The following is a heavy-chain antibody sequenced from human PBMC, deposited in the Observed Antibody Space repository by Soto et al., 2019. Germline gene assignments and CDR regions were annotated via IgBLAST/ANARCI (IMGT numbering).Heavy chain of an antibody. CDR3: ARGLIDRYVWGSYTDY. CDR1: GGSISSGGYY. V-gene: IGHV4-31*03. CDR2: IYYSGST. D-gene: IGHD3-16*01. Sequence: QVQLQESGPGLVKPSQTLSLTCTVSGGSISSGGYYWSWIRQHPGKGLEWIGYIYYSGSTYYNPSLKSRVTISVDTSKNQFSRKLSSVTAADTAVYYCARGLIDRYVWGSYTDYWGQGTLVTVSS. J-gene: IGHJ4*02.